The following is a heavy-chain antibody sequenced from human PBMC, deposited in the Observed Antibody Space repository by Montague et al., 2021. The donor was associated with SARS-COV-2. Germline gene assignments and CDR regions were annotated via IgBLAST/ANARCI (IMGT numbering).Heavy chain of an antibody. D-gene: IGHD6-19*01. Sequence: SETLSLTCVVSGGSISSINWWSWVRQPPGKGLEWIGEIYHSGSTNYNPSLKSRVIISVDKSKIQFSLKLNPVTAADTAVYYCARTGYSSGWHSFDYWGQGTLVTVSS. V-gene: IGHV4-4*02. CDR1: GGSISSINW. J-gene: IGHJ4*02. CDR2: IYHSGST. CDR3: ARTGYSSGWHSFDY.